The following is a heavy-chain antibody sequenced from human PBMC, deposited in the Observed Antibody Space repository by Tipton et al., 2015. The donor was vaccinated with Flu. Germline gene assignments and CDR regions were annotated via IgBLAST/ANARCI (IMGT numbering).Heavy chain of an antibody. CDR3: ARPRTWIGSQIDP. V-gene: IGHV3-7*01. CDR1: GFSFSTYW. Sequence: SLRLSCAMSGFSFSTYWMNWVRQIPGKGLEWVANINQDGSGKNYVDSVKGRFTISRDNAKNSLYLQMNSLRAEDTAIYYCARPRTWIGSQIDPWGQGILVIVSS. J-gene: IGHJ5*02. CDR2: INQDGSGK. D-gene: IGHD3-10*01.